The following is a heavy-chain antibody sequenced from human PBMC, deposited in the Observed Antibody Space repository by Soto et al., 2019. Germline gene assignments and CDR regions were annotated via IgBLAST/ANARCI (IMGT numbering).Heavy chain of an antibody. CDR3: ASRCNVLTRYCLFDY. CDR2: INRSGST. D-gene: IGHD3-9*01. V-gene: IGHV4-34*01. J-gene: IGHJ4*02. CDR1: GGSFSGYY. Sequence: SETLSLTCAVYGGSFSGYYWSWIRQPPGKGLEWIGEINRSGSTNYNPSLKSRVTISVDTSKNQFSLKLTSVTAADTAVYFCASRCNVLTRYCLFDYWGQGTLVTVSS.